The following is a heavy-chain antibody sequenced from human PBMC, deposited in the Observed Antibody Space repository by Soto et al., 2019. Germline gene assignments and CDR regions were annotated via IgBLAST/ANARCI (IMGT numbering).Heavy chain of an antibody. CDR1: GYTFPDYY. J-gene: IGHJ6*02. D-gene: IGHD1-26*01. V-gene: IGHV1-2*02. Sequence: ASVKVSCKASGYTFPDYYFHWVRQAPGQGLEWMAWINPKSGDTNHAQKFQGRVTMTRDTSISTAYMDLSSLRSDDTAVYYCATSSGSCSYYGMDVWGQGTTVTVSS. CDR3: ATSSGSCSYYGMDV. CDR2: INPKSGDT.